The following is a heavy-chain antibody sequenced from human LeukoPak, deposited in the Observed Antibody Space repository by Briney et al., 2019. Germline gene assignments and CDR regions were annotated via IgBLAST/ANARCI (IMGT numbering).Heavy chain of an antibody. J-gene: IGHJ4*02. CDR3: AARRVLLWFGELSGVDY. CDR1: GGSISSYY. CDR2: IYYSGST. D-gene: IGHD3-10*01. V-gene: IGHV4-59*01. Sequence: SETLFLTCTVSGGSISSYYWSWIRQPPGKGLEWIGYIYYSGSTNYNPSLKSRVTISVDTSKNQFSLKLSSVTAADTAVYYCAARRVLLWFGELSGVDYWGQGTLVTVSS.